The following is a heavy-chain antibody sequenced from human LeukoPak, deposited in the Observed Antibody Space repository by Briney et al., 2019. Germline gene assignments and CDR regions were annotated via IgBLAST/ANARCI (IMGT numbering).Heavy chain of an antibody. Sequence: ESGPALVKPRQTLTLTCTFPGFSLSTSGMCVSWIRQPPGKALEWLARIDWDDDKYYSTSLKTRLTTSKDTSKNQVVLTMTNMDPVDTATYYCARVRQTVTTFLDYWGQGTLVTVSS. CDR1: GFSLSTSGMC. D-gene: IGHD4-17*01. CDR3: ARVRQTVTTFLDY. V-gene: IGHV2-70*11. J-gene: IGHJ4*02. CDR2: IDWDDDK.